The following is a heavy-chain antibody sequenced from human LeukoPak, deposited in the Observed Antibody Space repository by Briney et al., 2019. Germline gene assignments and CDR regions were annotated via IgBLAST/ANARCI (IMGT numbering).Heavy chain of an antibody. J-gene: IGHJ3*02. CDR2: INGDGSST. D-gene: IGHD2-15*01. Sequence: GGSLRLSCAASGFALSDYWMHWVRQAPGKGLIWVSRINGDGSSTSYADSVKGRFTISRDTAKNTLYLQMDSLRAEDTAVYYCARATLNTRNAFDIWGQGTMVTVSS. V-gene: IGHV3-74*01. CDR1: GFALSDYW. CDR3: ARATLNTRNAFDI.